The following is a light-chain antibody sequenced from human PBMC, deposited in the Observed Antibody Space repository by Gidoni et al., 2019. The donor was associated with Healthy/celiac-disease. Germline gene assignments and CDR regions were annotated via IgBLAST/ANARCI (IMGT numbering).Light chain of an antibody. CDR2: GNS. Sequence: QSVLTPPPSVSGAPGPRVTISCTGSSSNIGAGYDVHCDQQLPGTAPKLLISGNSNRPSGVPDRFSGSKSGTSASLAISGRQAEDEADYYCQSYDSTLSVVFGGVTKLTVL. J-gene: IGLJ2*01. CDR1: SSNIGAGYD. CDR3: QSYDSTLSVV. V-gene: IGLV1-40*01.